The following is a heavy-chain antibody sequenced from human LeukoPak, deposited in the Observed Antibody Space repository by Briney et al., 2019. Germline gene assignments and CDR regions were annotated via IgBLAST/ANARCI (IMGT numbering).Heavy chain of an antibody. J-gene: IGHJ4*02. D-gene: IGHD2/OR15-2a*01. CDR2: INPNSGGT. Sequence: GESLKISCKASGYTFTGYFMHWVRQAPGQGPEWMGWINPNSGGTNYAQKFQGRVIMTRDTSISTAYMELSRLRSDDTAVYYCARVSEYYYFDYWGQGTLVTVSS. CDR1: GYTFTGYF. CDR3: ARVSEYYYFDY. V-gene: IGHV1-2*02.